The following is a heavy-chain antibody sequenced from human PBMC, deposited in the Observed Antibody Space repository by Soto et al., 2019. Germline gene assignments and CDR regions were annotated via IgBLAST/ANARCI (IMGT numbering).Heavy chain of an antibody. CDR3: ARRTVNIRTFYSALKTHCFDY. Sequence: PSETLSLTCAVSGDSMSSSDYYWGWIRQPPGKGLEWIGSIYYSGSTYYNPSLQSRVAISVDTSKNQFSLKLKSVTAADTAIYYCARRTVNIRTFYSALKTHCFDYWGQGAPVTVSS. V-gene: IGHV4-39*01. CDR1: GDSMSSSDYY. CDR2: IYYSGST. D-gene: IGHD4-4*01. J-gene: IGHJ4*02.